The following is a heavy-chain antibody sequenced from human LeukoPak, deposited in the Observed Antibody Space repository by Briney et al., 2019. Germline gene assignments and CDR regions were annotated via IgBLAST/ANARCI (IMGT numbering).Heavy chain of an antibody. CDR2: IIPILGTV. J-gene: IGHJ4*02. Sequence: ASVKVSCKASGYTFTDYYIHWVRQAPGQGLEWMGRIIPILGTVNYAHKFQGRVTITTDEPTTTAYMELSSLRSEDTAMYYCARGVGSGWYEAPGYWGQGTLVTVSS. CDR1: GYTFTDYY. D-gene: IGHD6-19*01. CDR3: ARGVGSGWYEAPGY. V-gene: IGHV1-69*11.